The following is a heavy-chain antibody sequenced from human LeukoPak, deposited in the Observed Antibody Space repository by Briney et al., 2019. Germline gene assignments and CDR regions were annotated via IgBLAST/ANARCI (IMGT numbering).Heavy chain of an antibody. Sequence: PSETLSLTCTVSGGSISSYYWSWIRQPPGKGLEWIGYIYTRGKTNYNPSRKGQVTISVDTSKNHFSLKLSYVTAADTAVYYCARHREDCTNGVCYSDYYYYMDVWGKGTTVTVSS. J-gene: IGHJ6*03. V-gene: IGHV4-4*09. CDR1: GGSISSYY. CDR2: IYTRGKT. D-gene: IGHD2-8*01. CDR3: ARHREDCTNGVCYSDYYYYMDV.